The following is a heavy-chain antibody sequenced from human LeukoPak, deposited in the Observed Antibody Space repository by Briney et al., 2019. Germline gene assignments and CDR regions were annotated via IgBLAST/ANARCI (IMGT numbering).Heavy chain of an antibody. CDR1: GFTFSSYS. D-gene: IGHD2-2*01. Sequence: RGSPRLSCAASGFTFSSYSMNWVRQAPGKGLEWVSYISSSSSTIYYADSVKGRFTISRDNAKNSLYLQMNSLRAEDTAVYYCARDPVYCSSTSCYAHYYGMDAWGQGTTVTVSS. J-gene: IGHJ6*02. V-gene: IGHV3-48*01. CDR2: ISSSSSTI. CDR3: ARDPVYCSSTSCYAHYYGMDA.